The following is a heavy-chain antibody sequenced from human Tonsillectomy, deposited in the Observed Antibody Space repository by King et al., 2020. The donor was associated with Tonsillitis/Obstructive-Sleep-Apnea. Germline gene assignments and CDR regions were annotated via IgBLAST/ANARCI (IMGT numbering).Heavy chain of an antibody. J-gene: IGHJ6*02. CDR1: EYNFTNYC. CDR3: ARPCGYGGDEEDGMDV. Sequence: FQLVQSGAEVKKPGESLKISCKGSEYNFTNYCIDWVRQMPGKGLEWMGIIYPGDSDTRYSPSFQGQVTISADKSSSTAYLHWSSLKASDTAMYYCARPCGYGGDEEDGMDVWGQGTTVTVSS. V-gene: IGHV5-51*03. CDR2: IYPGDSDT. D-gene: IGHD5-12*01.